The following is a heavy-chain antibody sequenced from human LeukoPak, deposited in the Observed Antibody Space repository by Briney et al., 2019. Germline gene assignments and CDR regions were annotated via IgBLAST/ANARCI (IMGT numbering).Heavy chain of an antibody. CDR3: ARSKILEWLLTNWFDP. J-gene: IGHJ5*02. D-gene: IGHD3-3*01. V-gene: IGHV4-39*07. CDR2: INHSGST. CDR1: GGSISSSSYY. Sequence: PSETLSLTCTVSGGSISSSSYYWGWIRQPPGKGLEWIGEINHSGSTNYNPSLKSRVTISVDTSKNQFSLKLSSVTAADTAVYYCARSKILEWLLTNWFDPWGQGTLVTVSS.